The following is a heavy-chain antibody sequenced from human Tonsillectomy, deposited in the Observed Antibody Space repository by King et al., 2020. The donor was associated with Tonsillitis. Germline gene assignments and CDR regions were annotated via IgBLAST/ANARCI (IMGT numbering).Heavy chain of an antibody. CDR3: TSRLRGGDAFDI. CDR1: GFTFSGSA. Sequence: VQLVESGGGLVQPGGSLTLSCAASGFTFSGSAMHWVRQASGKGLEWVGRIRSKANSYATAYAASVKGRFTISRDDSKNTAYLQMNSLKTEDTAVYYCTSRLRGGDAFDIWGQGTMVTVSS. V-gene: IGHV3-73*01. D-gene: IGHD5/OR15-5a*01. CDR2: IRSKANSYAT. J-gene: IGHJ3*02.